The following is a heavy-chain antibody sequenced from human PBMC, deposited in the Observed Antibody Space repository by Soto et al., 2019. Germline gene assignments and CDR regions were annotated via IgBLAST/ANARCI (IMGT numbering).Heavy chain of an antibody. CDR2: IYSGGST. CDR3: ARDRFHCSGGSCYWYFDL. J-gene: IGHJ2*01. CDR1: GFTVSSNY. D-gene: IGHD2-15*01. Sequence: EVQLVESGGGLVQPGGSLRLSCAASGFTVSSNYMSWVRQAPGKGLEWVSVIYSGGSTYYADSVQGRFTISRDNSKNTLHLHMNSLRAEDTAVYYCARDRFHCSGGSCYWYFDLWCRGTLVTVSP. V-gene: IGHV3-66*01.